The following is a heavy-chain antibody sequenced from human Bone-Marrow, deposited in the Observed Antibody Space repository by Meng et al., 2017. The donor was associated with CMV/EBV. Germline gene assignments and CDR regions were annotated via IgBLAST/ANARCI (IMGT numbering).Heavy chain of an antibody. D-gene: IGHD6-19*01. CDR2: ISAYNGDT. CDR3: ARDAGTIAVSGIGDY. CDR1: GYIFTKYG. Sequence: ASVKVSCKASGYIFTKYGVNWMRQAPGQGPEWMGWISAYNGDTMYAPKVQGRVTMTTETSTSTAYMELRGLRSDDTAVYYCARDAGTIAVSGIGDYWGRGTLVTVSS. V-gene: IGHV1-18*01. J-gene: IGHJ4*02.